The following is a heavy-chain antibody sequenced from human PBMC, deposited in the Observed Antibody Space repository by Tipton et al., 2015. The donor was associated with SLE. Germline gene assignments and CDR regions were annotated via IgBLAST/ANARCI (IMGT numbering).Heavy chain of an antibody. D-gene: IGHD2-21*01. V-gene: IGHV4-59*01. CDR2: IYYSGST. J-gene: IGHJ3*02. CDR1: GGSISSYY. Sequence: TLSLTCTVSGGSISSYYWSWIRQPPGKGLEWIGYIYYSGSTNYNPSLKSRVTISVDTSKNQFSLKLSSVTAADTAVYYCARGTIVVAALDAFDTWGQGTMVTVSS. CDR3: ARGTIVVAALDAFDT.